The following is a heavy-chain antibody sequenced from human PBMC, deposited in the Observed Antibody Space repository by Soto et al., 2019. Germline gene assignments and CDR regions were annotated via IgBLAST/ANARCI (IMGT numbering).Heavy chain of an antibody. CDR2: IYASGSP. J-gene: IGHJ4*02. V-gene: IGHV4-59*02. CDR1: GGSVSVYY. D-gene: IGHD1-26*01. Sequence: SETLSLNCPISGGSVSVYYWSWIRQSTGQGLEWIGYIYASGSPYYNPSLRSRVTISADTSKNQISLKLTSPTAADTAVYYCARGVGSSPPQYWGRGTLVTVSS. CDR3: ARGVGSSPPQY.